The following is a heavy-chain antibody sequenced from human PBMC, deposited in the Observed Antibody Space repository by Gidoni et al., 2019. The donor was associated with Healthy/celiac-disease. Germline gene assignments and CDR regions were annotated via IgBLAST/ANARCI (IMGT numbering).Heavy chain of an antibody. V-gene: IGHV3-30-3*01. Sequence: QVQLVESGGGVVQPGRYLRLSCAASGFTFSSYAMHWVRQAPGKGLEWVAVISYDGSNKYYADSVKGRFTISRDNSKNTLYLQMNSLRAEDTAVYYCAREAEHSSDPIWGQGSMVTVSS. CDR3: AREAEHSSDPI. CDR1: GFTFSSYA. D-gene: IGHD6-19*01. CDR2: ISYDGSNK. J-gene: IGHJ3*02.